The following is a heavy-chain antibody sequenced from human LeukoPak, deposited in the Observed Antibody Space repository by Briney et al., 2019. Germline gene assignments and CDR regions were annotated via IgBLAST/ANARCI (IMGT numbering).Heavy chain of an antibody. J-gene: IGHJ4*02. Sequence: PAGSLRLSCAASGFTFSSYAMSWVRQAPGKGLEWVSTISGSGGSTYYADSVKGRFTISRDNSKNTLNLQMNSLRAEDTAVYYCAKDPYYYDSSGYFRYWGQGTLVTVSS. D-gene: IGHD3-22*01. CDR1: GFTFSSYA. CDR3: AKDPYYYDSSGYFRY. CDR2: ISGSGGST. V-gene: IGHV3-23*01.